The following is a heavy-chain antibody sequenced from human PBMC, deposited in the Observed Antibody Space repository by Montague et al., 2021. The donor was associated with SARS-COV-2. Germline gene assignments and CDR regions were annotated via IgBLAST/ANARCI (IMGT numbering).Heavy chain of an antibody. J-gene: IGHJ6*02. D-gene: IGHD3-9*01. V-gene: IGHV3-33*06. CDR3: AKEAAALTGGMDV. CDR2: IWYDVSNK. CDR1: VFTFSSYG. Sequence: SLRLSCAASVFTFSSYGMHWVRQAPGKGLEWVAVIWYDVSNKYYADSVKGRFTISGDNSKNTLYLQMNSLRAEDTAVYYCAKEAAALTGGMDVWGQGTTVTVSS.